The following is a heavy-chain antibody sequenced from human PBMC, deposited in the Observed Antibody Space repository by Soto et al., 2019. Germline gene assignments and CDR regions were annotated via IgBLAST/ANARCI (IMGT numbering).Heavy chain of an antibody. J-gene: IGHJ4*02. D-gene: IGHD3-10*01. V-gene: IGHV3-21*06. CDR1: GVTFNKYS. CDR3: ARDLMPNYRGLGDRAY. Sequence: EVRLVESGGGLVKPGGSLRLSCAASGVTFNKYSMNWVRQAPGKGLEWVSSITSKTGDQYYADSVKGRFIISRDNNKNSLSLQVTSLRDDDTAVYYCARDLMPNYRGLGDRAYWGQGTLVTFSS. CDR2: ITSKTGDQ.